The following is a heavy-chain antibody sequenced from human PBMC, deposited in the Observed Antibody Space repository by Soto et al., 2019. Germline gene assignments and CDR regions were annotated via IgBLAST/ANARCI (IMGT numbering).Heavy chain of an antibody. V-gene: IGHV3-66*01. CDR2: IYSGDNT. CDR1: GFTVSSNY. J-gene: IGHJ5*02. Sequence: GGSLRLSCAASGFTVSSNYMSWVRQAPGKGLERVSLIYSGDNTNYADSVKGRFTISRDNAKNSLYLQMNSLRDEDTAVYYCARESRFLEWLSLNWFDPWGQGTLVTVSS. CDR3: ARESRFLEWLSLNWFDP. D-gene: IGHD3-3*01.